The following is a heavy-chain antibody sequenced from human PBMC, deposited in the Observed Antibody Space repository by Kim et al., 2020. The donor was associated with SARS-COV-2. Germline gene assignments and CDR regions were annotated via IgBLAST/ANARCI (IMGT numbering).Heavy chain of an antibody. J-gene: IGHJ6*02. CDR3: ASYHPYYYYGMDV. V-gene: IGHV4-34*01. D-gene: IGHD2-2*01. Sequence: YNPSLKSRVTISVDTSKNQFSLKLSSVTAADTAVYYCASYHPYYYYGMDVWGQGTTVTVSS.